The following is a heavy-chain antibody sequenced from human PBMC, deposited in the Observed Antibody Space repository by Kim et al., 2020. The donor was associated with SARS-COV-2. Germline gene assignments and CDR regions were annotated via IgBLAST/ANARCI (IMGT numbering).Heavy chain of an antibody. D-gene: IGHD3-10*01. CDR3: ARSGPPFYFDY. V-gene: IGHV4-39*01. CDR2: T. Sequence: TYSTPSLKSRATISVDTSKNQFSLKLSSVTAADTAVYYCARSGPPFYFDYWGQGTLVTVSS. J-gene: IGHJ4*02.